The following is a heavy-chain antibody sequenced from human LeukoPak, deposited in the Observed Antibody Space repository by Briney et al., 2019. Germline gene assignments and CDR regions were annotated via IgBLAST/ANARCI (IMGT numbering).Heavy chain of an antibody. CDR3: ARDKRGIAVAGLFDY. CDR2: IYYSGST. CDR1: GGSISSSSYY. V-gene: IGHV4-39*07. D-gene: IGHD6-19*01. Sequence: TSETLSLTCTVSGGSISSSSYYWGWIRQPPGKGLEWIGSIYYSGSTYYNPSLKSRVTISVDKSKNQFSLKLSSVTAADTAVYYCARDKRGIAVAGLFDYWGQGTLVTVSS. J-gene: IGHJ4*02.